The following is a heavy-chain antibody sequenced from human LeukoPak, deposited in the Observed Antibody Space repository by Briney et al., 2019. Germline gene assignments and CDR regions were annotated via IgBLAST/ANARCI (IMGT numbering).Heavy chain of an antibody. CDR1: GFTFSSYG. V-gene: IGHV3-30*02. CDR3: ARDLGDSSGTLDY. D-gene: IGHD3-22*01. CDR2: IRYDGSNK. J-gene: IGHJ4*02. Sequence: GGSLRLSCAASGFTFSSYGMHWVRQAPGKGLEWVAFIRYDGSNKYYADSVKGRFTISRDNSKNTLYLQMNSLRADDTAVYYCARDLGDSSGTLDYWGQGTLVTVSS.